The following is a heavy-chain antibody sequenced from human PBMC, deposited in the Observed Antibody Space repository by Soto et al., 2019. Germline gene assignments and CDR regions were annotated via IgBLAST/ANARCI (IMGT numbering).Heavy chain of an antibody. Sequence: PSETLSLTCTVSGGSISSSSYYWGWIRHPPGKGLEWIGSIYYSGSTYYNPSLKSRVTISVDTSKNQFSLKLSSVTAADTAVYYCDVMGGIQLWSRGANYYYYGMDVWGQGTTVTVSS. CDR3: DVMGGIQLWSRGANYYYYGMDV. J-gene: IGHJ6*01. CDR1: GGSISSSSYY. CDR2: IYYSGST. V-gene: IGHV4-39*01. D-gene: IGHD5-18*01.